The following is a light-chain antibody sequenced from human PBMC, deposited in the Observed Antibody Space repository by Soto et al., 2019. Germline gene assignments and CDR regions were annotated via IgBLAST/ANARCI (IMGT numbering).Light chain of an antibody. J-gene: IGKJ4*01. Sequence: DLQMTQSPSSLSESVGDRVTITCRASKDISDWLAWYQQKPEKAPKSLIYAASLLQTGVPSRFSGSGSGTDFTLTISRLQPEDSATYYCQQYNTYPLTFGGGTKVEIK. CDR1: KDISDW. CDR3: QQYNTYPLT. V-gene: IGKV1D-16*01. CDR2: AAS.